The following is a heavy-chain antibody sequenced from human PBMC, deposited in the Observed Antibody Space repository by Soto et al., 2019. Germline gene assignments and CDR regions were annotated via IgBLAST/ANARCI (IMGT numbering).Heavy chain of an antibody. D-gene: IGHD2-2*01. CDR3: AKDILKYCSSTSCPWGFDY. CDR2: FSGSGGST. Sequence: EVQLLESGGGLVQPGGSLRLSCAASGFTFSSYAMSWVRQAPGKGLEWVSAFSGSGGSTYYADSVKGRFTISRDNSKNTLYLQMNSLRAEDTAVYYCAKDILKYCSSTSCPWGFDYWGQGTLVTVSS. CDR1: GFTFSSYA. J-gene: IGHJ4*02. V-gene: IGHV3-23*01.